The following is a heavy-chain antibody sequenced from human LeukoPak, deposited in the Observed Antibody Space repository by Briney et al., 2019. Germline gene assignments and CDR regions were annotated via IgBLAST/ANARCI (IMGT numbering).Heavy chain of an antibody. CDR2: IYYSGST. D-gene: IGHD3-10*01. CDR3: ARDRVLLWFGEPIGRWFNP. Sequence: SETLSLTCTVSGGSISSGSCYWSWIRQPPGKGLEWIGYIYYSGSTNYNPSLKSRVTISVDTSKNQFSLKLSSVTAADAAVYYCARDRVLLWFGEPIGRWFNPWGQGTLVTVSS. J-gene: IGHJ5*02. CDR1: GGSISSGSCY. V-gene: IGHV4-61*01.